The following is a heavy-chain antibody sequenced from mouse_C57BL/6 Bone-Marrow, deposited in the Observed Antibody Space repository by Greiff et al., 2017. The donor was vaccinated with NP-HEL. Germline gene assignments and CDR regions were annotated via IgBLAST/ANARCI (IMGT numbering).Heavy chain of an antibody. V-gene: IGHV1-63*01. D-gene: IGHD1-1*01. Sequence: VKLQESGAELVRPGTSVKMSCKASGYTFTNYWIGWAKQRPGHGLEWIGDIYPGGGYTNYNEKFKGKATLTADKSSSTAYMQFSSLTSEDSAIYYCARSLYYYGSSFDYWGQGTTLTVSS. CDR1: GYTFTNYW. CDR3: ARSLYYYGSSFDY. J-gene: IGHJ2*01. CDR2: IYPGGGYT.